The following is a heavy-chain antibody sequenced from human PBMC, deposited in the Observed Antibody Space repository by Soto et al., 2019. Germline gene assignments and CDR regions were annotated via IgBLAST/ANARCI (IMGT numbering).Heavy chain of an antibody. Sequence: VQLVQSGVEVKKPGASVKVSCKASGYTFTSHGISWVRQAPGQGLEWMGWINTYNGNTNYAQKVQGRFTMTTETSTSTAYMELRSLRSDDTAVYYCARDLLYSTRSTVRFDIWGQGTMLTVSS. CDR3: ARDLLYSTRSTVRFDI. J-gene: IGHJ3*02. V-gene: IGHV1-18*01. CDR1: GYTFTSHG. D-gene: IGHD6-13*01. CDR2: INTYNGNT.